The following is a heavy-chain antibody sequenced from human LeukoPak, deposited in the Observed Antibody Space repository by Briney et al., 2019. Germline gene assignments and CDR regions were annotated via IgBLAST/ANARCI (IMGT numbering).Heavy chain of an antibody. Sequence: PSETLSLTCTVSGGSISSYYWSWIRQPPGKGLEWMGYIYYSGSTNYNPSLMSRVTISVDTSKNQFSLKLSSVTAADTAVYYCARERVTYYYGSVSKLRIQRYYFDYWGQGTLVTVSS. CDR1: GGSISSYY. V-gene: IGHV4-59*01. CDR3: ARERVTYYYGSVSKLRIQRYYFDY. CDR2: IYYSGST. J-gene: IGHJ4*02. D-gene: IGHD3-10*01.